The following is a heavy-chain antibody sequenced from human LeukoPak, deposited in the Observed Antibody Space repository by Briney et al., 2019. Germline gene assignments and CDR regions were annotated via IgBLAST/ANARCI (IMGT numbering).Heavy chain of an antibody. J-gene: IGHJ4*02. CDR3: ARIRGGSPFDY. CDR1: GGSISSSSYY. D-gene: IGHD3-10*01. CDR2: IYYSGST. V-gene: IGHV4-39*07. Sequence: SETLSLTCTVSGGSISSSSYYWGWIRQPPGKGLEWIGSIYYSGSTHNPSLKSRVTISVDTSKNQFSLKLSSVTAADTAVYYCARIRGGSPFDYWGQGTLVTVSS.